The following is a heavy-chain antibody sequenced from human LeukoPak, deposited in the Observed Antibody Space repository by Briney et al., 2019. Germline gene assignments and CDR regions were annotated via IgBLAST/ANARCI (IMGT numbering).Heavy chain of an antibody. Sequence: GGSLRLSCAASGFTFSSYSMNWVRQAPGKGLEWVSYISSSSSTIYYADSVKGRFTISRDNAKNSLYLQMNSLRAEDTAVYYCARDDVSSSWYRPYFDYWGQGTLVTVSS. D-gene: IGHD6-13*01. CDR3: ARDDVSSSWYRPYFDY. CDR2: ISSSSSTI. J-gene: IGHJ4*02. V-gene: IGHV3-48*04. CDR1: GFTFSSYS.